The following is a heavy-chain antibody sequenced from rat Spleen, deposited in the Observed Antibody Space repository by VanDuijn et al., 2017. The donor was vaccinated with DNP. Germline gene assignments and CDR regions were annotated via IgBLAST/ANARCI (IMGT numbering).Heavy chain of an antibody. D-gene: IGHD1-1*01. CDR3: ARGVYYYSATYWYFDF. V-gene: IGHV5-58*01. Sequence: EVQLVETGGGLVQPGRSLRLSCVASGFTFRSFWMYWIRQAPGKGLEWVASINPDGGGTYYPDSVKGRFTISRDNAKSTLYLQMNSLRSEDTATYYCARGVYYYSATYWYFDFWGPGTMVSVSS. J-gene: IGHJ1*01. CDR2: INPDGGGT. CDR1: GFTFRSFW.